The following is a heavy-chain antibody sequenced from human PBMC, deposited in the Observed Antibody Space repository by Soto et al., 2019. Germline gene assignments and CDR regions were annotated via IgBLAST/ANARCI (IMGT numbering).Heavy chain of an antibody. CDR1: GDTFTFYS. CDR3: ASSYGSGYRAFDY. CDR2: INPILSMS. Sequence: QVQLVQSGAEVKKPGSSVRVSCKASGDTFTFYSINWVRQAPGLGLEWMGRINPILSMSNYAQRFQGRVTMTADKSTSTAYMERSSLRSKDTAMYYCASSYGSGYRAFDYWGQGALVTVSS. D-gene: IGHD3-10*01. V-gene: IGHV1-69*02. J-gene: IGHJ4*02.